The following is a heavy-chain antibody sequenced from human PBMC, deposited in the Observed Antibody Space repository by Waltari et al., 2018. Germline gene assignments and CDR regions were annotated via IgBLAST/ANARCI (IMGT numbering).Heavy chain of an antibody. J-gene: IGHJ4*02. Sequence: QVQLQESGPGLVKPSETLSLTCTVSGAPISSYYLSWIRQSPGKGLEWIGYVYYSGTTNFNPSLKSRVTMSVDTSKNQFSLSLTSVTAADTAVYFCARHSTPVDYFDLWGQGTRVTVSS. CDR3: ARHSTPVDYFDL. CDR1: GAPISSYY. CDR2: VYYSGTT. V-gene: IGHV4-59*08.